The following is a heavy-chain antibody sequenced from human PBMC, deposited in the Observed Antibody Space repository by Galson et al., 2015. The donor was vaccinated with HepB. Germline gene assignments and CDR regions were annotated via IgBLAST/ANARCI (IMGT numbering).Heavy chain of an antibody. Sequence: SLRLSCAASGFTFTSYGMHWVRQAPGKGLEWVAAISYDGSNKYYADSMKGRFTISRDNSKNTLYLQINSLRPEDTAVYFCAKDLNYYGSGGDYYFDLWGRGTLVTVSS. V-gene: IGHV3-30*18. CDR2: ISYDGSNK. J-gene: IGHJ2*01. CDR3: AKDLNYYGSGGDYYFDL. CDR1: GFTFTSYG. D-gene: IGHD3-10*01.